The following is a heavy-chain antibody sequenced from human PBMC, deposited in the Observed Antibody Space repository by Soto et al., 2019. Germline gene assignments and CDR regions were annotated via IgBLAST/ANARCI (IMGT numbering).Heavy chain of an antibody. V-gene: IGHV3-7*05. CDR1: GFTFSSYW. Sequence: PWGSLRLSCAASGFTFSSYWMSWVRQAPGKGLEWVANIKQDGSEEYYVDSVKGRFTISRDNAKNSLYLQMNSLRAEDTAVYYCARDYSYYDFWSGYYKGLYYYYGMDVWGQGTTVNVSS. CDR2: IKQDGSEE. J-gene: IGHJ6*02. CDR3: ARDYSYYDFWSGYYKGLYYYYGMDV. D-gene: IGHD3-3*01.